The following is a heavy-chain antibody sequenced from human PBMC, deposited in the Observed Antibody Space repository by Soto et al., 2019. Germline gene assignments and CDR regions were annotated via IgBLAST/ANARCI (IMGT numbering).Heavy chain of an antibody. CDR1: GFTFSGSA. CDR3: TSRGYCSGGSCYLYYGMDV. J-gene: IGHJ6*02. CDR2: IRSKANSYAT. V-gene: IGHV3-73*01. D-gene: IGHD2-15*01. Sequence: EVQLVESGGGLVQPGGSLKLSCAASGFTFSGSAMHWVRQASGKGLEWVGRIRSKANSYATAYAASVKGRFTISRDDSKHTAYLQMNSLETEDTAVYYCTSRGYCSGGSCYLYYGMDVWGQGTTVTVSS.